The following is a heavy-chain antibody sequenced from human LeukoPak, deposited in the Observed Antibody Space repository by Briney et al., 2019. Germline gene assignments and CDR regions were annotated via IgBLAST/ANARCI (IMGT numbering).Heavy chain of an antibody. J-gene: IGHJ4*02. Sequence: ASVKVSCKASGYTFTGYYLHWVRQAPGQGLEWVGWINPNSGGTNYAQKFQGRVTMARDTSISTAYMELSRLRSDDTAVYYCARVSHIVGATKGSFDYWGQGTLVTVSS. CDR3: ARVSHIVGATKGSFDY. V-gene: IGHV1-2*02. D-gene: IGHD1-26*01. CDR2: INPNSGGT. CDR1: GYTFTGYY.